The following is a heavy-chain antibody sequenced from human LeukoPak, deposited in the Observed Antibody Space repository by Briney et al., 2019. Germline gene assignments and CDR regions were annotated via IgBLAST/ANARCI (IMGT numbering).Heavy chain of an antibody. Sequence: ASVKVSCKGSGYSFSSYGMHWVRQAPGLGLEWMGWISAYNGDSDYAQNLQGRVTMTTDPSTSTAYMDLRSLRSDDTAVYYCASGWSGYFASLDYWGQGTLVTVAS. V-gene: IGHV1-18*01. D-gene: IGHD3-3*01. CDR3: ASGWSGYFASLDY. J-gene: IGHJ4*02. CDR2: ISAYNGDS. CDR1: GYSFSSYG.